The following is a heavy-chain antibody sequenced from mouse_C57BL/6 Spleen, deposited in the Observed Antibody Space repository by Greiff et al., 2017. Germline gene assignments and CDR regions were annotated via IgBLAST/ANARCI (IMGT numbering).Heavy chain of an antibody. D-gene: IGHD4-1*01. CDR1: GFTFSSYT. J-gene: IGHJ4*01. CDR3: ARPGTGYAMDY. V-gene: IGHV5-9*01. Sequence: EVKVIESGGGLVKPGGSLKLSCAASGFTFSSYTMSWVRQTPEKRLEWVATISGGGGNTYYPDSVKGRFTISRDNAKNTLYLQMSSLRSEDTALYYCARPGTGYAMDYWGQGTSVTVSS. CDR2: ISGGGGNT.